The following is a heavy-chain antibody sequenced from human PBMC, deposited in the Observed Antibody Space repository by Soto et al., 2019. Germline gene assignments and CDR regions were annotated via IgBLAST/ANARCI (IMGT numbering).Heavy chain of an antibody. V-gene: IGHV3-64*01. CDR2: ISSNGGST. J-gene: IGHJ4*02. CDR3: ARRGYSGYEIDY. CDR1: GFTYSSYA. Sequence: EVQLVESGGGLVQPGGSLRLSCAASGFTYSSYAMHWVRQAPGKRLEYVSDISSNGGSTYYANSVKGRFTISRDNSKNTLYLQMGSLTAEDMAVYYCARRGYSGYEIDYWGQGTLVTVSS. D-gene: IGHD5-12*01.